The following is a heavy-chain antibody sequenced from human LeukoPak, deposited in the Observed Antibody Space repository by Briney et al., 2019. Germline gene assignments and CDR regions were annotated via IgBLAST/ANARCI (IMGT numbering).Heavy chain of an antibody. V-gene: IGHV3-23*01. D-gene: IGHD2-2*01. Sequence: PGGSLRLSCAASGFTFSSYAMSWVRQAPGKGLEWVSAISGSGGSTYYADSVKGRFTISRDNSKNTLYLQMNSLRAEDTAVYYCAKVHIVVVPAAIRESFDYWGQGTLVTVSS. CDR3: AKVHIVVVPAAIRESFDY. J-gene: IGHJ4*02. CDR2: ISGSGGST. CDR1: GFTFSSYA.